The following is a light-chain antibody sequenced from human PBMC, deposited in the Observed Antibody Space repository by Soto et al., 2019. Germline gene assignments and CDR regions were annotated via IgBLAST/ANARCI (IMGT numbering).Light chain of an antibody. J-gene: IGLJ1*01. CDR3: SSSTSSNASV. Sequence: QSVPTQPASVSVAPGQSITISCTGTNSDVNYVSWHQQHPGKAPKLMIYEVINRSSGVSTRFSGSKSGNTPSLTIPGLQAEDEAYYYCSSSTSSNASVFATRTKVT. CDR1: NSDVNY. CDR2: EVI. V-gene: IGLV2-14*01.